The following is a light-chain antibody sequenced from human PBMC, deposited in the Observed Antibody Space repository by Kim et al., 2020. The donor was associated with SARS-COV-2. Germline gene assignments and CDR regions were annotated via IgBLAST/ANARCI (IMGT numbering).Light chain of an antibody. J-gene: IGKJ4*01. Sequence: DIVMTQSPDSLAVSLGERGTINCKSSQSVLYSSNNKNYLAWYQQKPGQPPKLLIYWASTRESGVPDRFSGSGSGTDFTLTISTLQAEDVAVYYCQQYYSIPLTFGGWTKVDIK. CDR2: WAS. CDR3: QQYYSIPLT. CDR1: QSVLYSSNNKNY. V-gene: IGKV4-1*01.